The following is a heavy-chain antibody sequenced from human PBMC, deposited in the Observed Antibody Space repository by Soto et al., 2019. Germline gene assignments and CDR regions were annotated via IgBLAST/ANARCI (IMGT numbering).Heavy chain of an antibody. CDR2: ISYDGSNK. CDR3: ASLAYGSGSYYYYYGMDV. CDR1: GFTFSSYG. D-gene: IGHD3-10*01. V-gene: IGHV3-30*03. Sequence: WGSLRLSCAASGFTFSSYGMHWVRQAPGKGLEWVAVISYDGSNKYYADSVKGRFTISRDNSKNTLYLQMNSLRAEDTAVYYCASLAYGSGSYYYYYGMDVWGQGTTVTVS. J-gene: IGHJ6*02.